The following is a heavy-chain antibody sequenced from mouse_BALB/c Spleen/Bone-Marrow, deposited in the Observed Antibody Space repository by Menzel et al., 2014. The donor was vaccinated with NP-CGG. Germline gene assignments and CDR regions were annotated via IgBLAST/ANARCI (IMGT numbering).Heavy chain of an antibody. Sequence: EVQLQQSGAEPVKPGASVKLSCSASGFNIKDTYIHWVKQRPEQGLEWIGRIDPANGNTKYDPKFQGKATVTADTSANTGYLQLSSLTSEDTAVYYCADLGDYWGQGTTLTVSS. D-gene: IGHD4-1*01. V-gene: IGHV14-3*02. CDR2: IDPANGNT. CDR1: GFNIKDTY. CDR3: ADLGDY. J-gene: IGHJ2*01.